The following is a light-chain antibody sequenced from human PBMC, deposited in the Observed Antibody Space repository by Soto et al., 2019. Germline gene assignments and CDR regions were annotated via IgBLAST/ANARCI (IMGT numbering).Light chain of an antibody. J-gene: IGKJ4*01. V-gene: IGKV2-28*01. CDR1: QSPLHSNGNTY. Sequence: DIVMTQSPLSLAVTLGEPASISCRSSQSPLHSNGNTYLDWNLQKPGQSPQLLSNSVSFRASWVPDRFSGSGSDTDFTLKISRVEAEDVGVYYCMYAVQSLTFGGGTRVEIK. CDR3: MYAVQSLT. CDR2: SVS.